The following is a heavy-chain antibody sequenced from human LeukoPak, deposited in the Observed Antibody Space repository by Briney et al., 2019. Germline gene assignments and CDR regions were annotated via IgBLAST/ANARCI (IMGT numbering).Heavy chain of an antibody. D-gene: IGHD3-10*01. CDR1: GFTFSSYG. CDR2: IWYDGSNK. J-gene: IGHJ4*02. Sequence: GGSLRLSCAASGFTFSSYGMHWVRQAPGKGLEWVAVIWYDGSNKYYADSVKGRFTISRDNSKNTLYLQMNSLRAEDTAVYYCASVPTRITISPMGYWGQGTLVTVSS. V-gene: IGHV3-33*01. CDR3: ASVPTRITISPMGY.